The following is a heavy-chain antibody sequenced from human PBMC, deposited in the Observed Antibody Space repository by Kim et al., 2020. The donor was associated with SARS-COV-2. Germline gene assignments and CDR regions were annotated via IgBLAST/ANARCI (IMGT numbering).Heavy chain of an antibody. CDR2: IYYSGST. J-gene: IGHJ6*02. D-gene: IGHD1-26*01. CDR1: GGSISSSSYY. V-gene: IGHV4-39*01. CDR3: ARLPSRWGYYYGMDV. Sequence: SETLSLTCTVSGGSISSSSYYWGWIRQPPGKGLEWIGSIYYSGSTYYNPSLKSRVTISVDTSKNQFSLKLSSVTAADTAVYYCARLPSRWGYYYGMDVWGQGTTVTVSS.